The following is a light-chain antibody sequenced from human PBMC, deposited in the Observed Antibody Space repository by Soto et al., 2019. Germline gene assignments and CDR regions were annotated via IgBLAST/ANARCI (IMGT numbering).Light chain of an antibody. J-gene: IGKJ5*01. Sequence: EIVLSQSPAALSLSPGERATLSCRASQSFDNYLDWYQQKPGQAPRLLIYDASSRAKGIPDRFSGSGSGTDFTLTISRLEPEDFAVYYCQQYGRSLITFGQGTRLEIK. CDR3: QQYGRSLIT. V-gene: IGKV3D-20*01. CDR2: DAS. CDR1: QSFDNY.